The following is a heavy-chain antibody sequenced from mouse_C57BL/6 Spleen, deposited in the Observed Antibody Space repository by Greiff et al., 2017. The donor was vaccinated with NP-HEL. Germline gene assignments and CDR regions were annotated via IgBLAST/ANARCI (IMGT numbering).Heavy chain of an antibody. J-gene: IGHJ2*01. CDR1: GYTFTSYW. V-gene: IGHV1-50*01. CDR2: IDPSDSYT. D-gene: IGHD1-1*01. CDR3: ARRGYYYGSRGYFDY. Sequence: VQLQQPGAELVKPGASVKLSCKASGYTFTSYWMQWVKQRPGQGLEWIGEIDPSDSYTNYNQKFKGKATLTVDTSSSTAYMQLSSLTSEDSAVYYCARRGYYYGSRGYFDYWGQGTTLTVSS.